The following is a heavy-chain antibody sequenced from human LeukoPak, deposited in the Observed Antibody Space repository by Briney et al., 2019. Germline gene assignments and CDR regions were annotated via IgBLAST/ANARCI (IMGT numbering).Heavy chain of an antibody. CDR2: IRSKANSFAT. V-gene: IGHV3-73*01. J-gene: IGHJ4*02. CDR1: GFTFSGTA. CDR3: TALGIAAAGTDY. Sequence: GGSLRLSCAASGFTFSGTAMHWVRQASGKGLEWVGRIRSKANSFATAYAASVEGRFTISRDDSENTAYLQMSSLKTEDTATYYCTALGIAAAGTDYWGQGTLVTVSS. D-gene: IGHD6-13*01.